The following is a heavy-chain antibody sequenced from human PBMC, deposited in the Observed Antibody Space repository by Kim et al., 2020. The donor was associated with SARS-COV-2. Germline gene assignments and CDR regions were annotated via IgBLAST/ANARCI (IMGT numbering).Heavy chain of an antibody. D-gene: IGHD3-3*01. Sequence: GGSLRLSCAASGFTFSSYAMHWVRQAPGKGLEWVAVISYDGSNKYYADSVKGRFTISRDNSKNTLYLQMNSLRAEDTAVYYCARGIYDFWSGYYDYYGMDVWGQGTTVTVSS. CDR1: GFTFSSYA. CDR3: ARGIYDFWSGYYDYYGMDV. CDR2: ISYDGSNK. J-gene: IGHJ6*02. V-gene: IGHV3-30-3*01.